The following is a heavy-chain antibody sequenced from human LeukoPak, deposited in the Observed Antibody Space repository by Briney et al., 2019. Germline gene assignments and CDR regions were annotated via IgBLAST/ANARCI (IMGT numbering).Heavy chain of an antibody. CDR3: ARNDDY. CDR2: VFYSGGA. J-gene: IGHJ4*02. CDR1: GGSISINSYY. V-gene: IGHV4-39*01. Sequence: PSETLSLTCTVSGGSISINSYYWAWIRQPPGKGLEWIGSVFYSGGAYYSPSLKSRVTISVDTSKNQFSLKLSSVTAADTAVYYCARNDDYWGQGTLVTVSS.